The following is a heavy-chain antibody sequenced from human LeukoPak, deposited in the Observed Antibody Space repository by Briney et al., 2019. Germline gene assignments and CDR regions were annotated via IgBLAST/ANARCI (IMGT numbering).Heavy chain of an antibody. Sequence: GESLKISCKGSGYSFTSYWIGWVRQMPGKGLEWMGIIYPGDSDTRYSPSFQGQVTISADKSISTAYLQWSSLKASDTAMYYCARLPPAATRHYYYYGMDVWGKGTTVTVSS. CDR3: ARLPPAATRHYYYYGMDV. V-gene: IGHV5-51*01. J-gene: IGHJ6*04. D-gene: IGHD2-2*01. CDR2: IYPGDSDT. CDR1: GYSFTSYW.